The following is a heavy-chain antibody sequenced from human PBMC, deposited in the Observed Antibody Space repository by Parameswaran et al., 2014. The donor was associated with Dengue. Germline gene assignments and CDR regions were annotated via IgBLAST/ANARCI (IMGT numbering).Heavy chain of an antibody. CDR2: IYYSGST. D-gene: IGHD3-3*01. V-gene: IGHV4-39*01. CDR3: ARRGIFGVVIIAGMDV. Sequence: WIRQPPGKGLEWIGSIYYSGSTYYNPSLKSRVTISVDTSKNQFSLKLSSVTAADTAVYYCARRGIFGVVIIAGMDVWGQGTTVTVSS. J-gene: IGHJ6*02.